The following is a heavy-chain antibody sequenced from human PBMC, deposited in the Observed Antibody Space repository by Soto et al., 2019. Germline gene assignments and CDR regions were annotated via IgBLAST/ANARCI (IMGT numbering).Heavy chain of an antibody. CDR1: GFTFSRYW. D-gene: IGHD3-22*01. Sequence: EVQLVESGGGLVQPGGSLRLSCEASGFTFSRYWMHWVRQGPGKELVWVSRISSDGSSTNYADSVKGRFSISRDNAKNTIYLQINSLRGADTSGYYCASCLYFHDSCSYFSGDAFNIWSLGSMGTVTS. CDR3: ASCLYFHDSCSYFSGDAFNI. CDR2: ISSDGSST. V-gene: IGHV3-74*01. J-gene: IGHJ3*02.